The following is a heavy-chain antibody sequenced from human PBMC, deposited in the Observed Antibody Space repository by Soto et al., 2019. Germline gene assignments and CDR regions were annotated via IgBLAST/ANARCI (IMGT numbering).Heavy chain of an antibody. CDR2: IYYSGST. CDR3: TGDYGSGSYRFDY. J-gene: IGHJ4*02. Sequence: PSETLSLTCTVSGGSFSSYSWSWIRQPPGKGLEWIGYIYYSGSTTYNPSLKSRLTMSVDTSKNQISLKLSSVTAADTAIYYCTGDYGSGSYRFDYWGQGTLVTVSS. D-gene: IGHD3-10*01. V-gene: IGHV4-59*01. CDR1: GGSFSSYS.